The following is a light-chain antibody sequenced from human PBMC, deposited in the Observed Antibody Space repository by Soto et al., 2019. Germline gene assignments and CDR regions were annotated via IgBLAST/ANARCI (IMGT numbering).Light chain of an antibody. V-gene: IGKV3-20*01. Sequence: EVVLTQSPGTLSLSPGERAPLSCRASQAVSGSYLAWYQQKPGQAPRLLIYGASSRATGIPDRFSDSGSGTDFTLTISRLEPEDVAVYYCQQYGAYPITFGKGTRLEIK. CDR3: QQYGAYPIT. CDR1: QAVSGSY. CDR2: GAS. J-gene: IGKJ5*01.